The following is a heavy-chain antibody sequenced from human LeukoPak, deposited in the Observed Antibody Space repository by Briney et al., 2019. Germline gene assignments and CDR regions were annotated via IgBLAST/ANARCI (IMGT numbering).Heavy chain of an antibody. CDR2: IYHSGST. CDR3: ARGANEYNWKFWFDP. V-gene: IGHV4-38-2*02. CDR1: GYSVSSGYY. Sequence: SETLSLTCTVSGYSVSSGYYWGWIRQPPGKGLEWIGSIYHSGSTYYNPSLKSRVTISVDTSKDQFSLKLSSVTAADTAVYYCARGANEYNWKFWFDPWGQGTLVTISS. J-gene: IGHJ5*02. D-gene: IGHD1-20*01.